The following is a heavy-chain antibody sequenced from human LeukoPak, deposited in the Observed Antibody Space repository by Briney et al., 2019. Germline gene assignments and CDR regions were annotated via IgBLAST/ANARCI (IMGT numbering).Heavy chain of an antibody. CDR1: GFTFGSYG. D-gene: IGHD3-22*01. CDR3: AKDSPAYYDSSGYWGYFDY. Sequence: PGGSLRLSCAASGFTFGSYGMTWVRQAPGKGLEWVSYISSSSSTIYYADSVKGRFTISRDNSKNTLYLQMNSLRAEDTAVYYCAKDSPAYYDSSGYWGYFDYWGQGTLVTVSS. V-gene: IGHV3-48*01. J-gene: IGHJ4*02. CDR2: ISSSSSTI.